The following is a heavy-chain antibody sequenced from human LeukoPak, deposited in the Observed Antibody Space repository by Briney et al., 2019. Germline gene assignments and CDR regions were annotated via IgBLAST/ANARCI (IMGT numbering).Heavy chain of an antibody. J-gene: IGHJ5*02. V-gene: IGHV1-2*02. CDR3: ARVAMYSIGLRYFDP. D-gene: IGHD6-19*01. Sequence: ASVKVSCKASGYTFSGYYIHWLRQAPGQELEWLGWINTGNGVTNYAQNFQGRVTMTRDTSITTAYMEMRRLKSDDTAVYYCARVAMYSIGLRYFDPWGQGTLVTVST. CDR1: GYTFSGYY. CDR2: INTGNGVT.